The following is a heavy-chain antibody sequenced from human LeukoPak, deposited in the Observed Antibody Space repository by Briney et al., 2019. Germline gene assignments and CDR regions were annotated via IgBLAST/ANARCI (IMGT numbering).Heavy chain of an antibody. V-gene: IGHV3-21*01. Sequence: PGGSLRLSCAASGFTFSSYWMHWVRQAPGKGLEWVSSISSSSSYIYYADSVKGRFTISRDNAKNSLYLQMNSLRAEDTAVYYCARDEVGATWAPVDYWGQGTLVTVSS. J-gene: IGHJ4*02. CDR1: GFTFSSYW. D-gene: IGHD1-26*01. CDR2: ISSSSSYI. CDR3: ARDEVGATWAPVDY.